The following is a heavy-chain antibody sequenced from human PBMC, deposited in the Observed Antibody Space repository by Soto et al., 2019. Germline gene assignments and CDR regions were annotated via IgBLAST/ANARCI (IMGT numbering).Heavy chain of an antibody. CDR2: INSDGSST. D-gene: IGHD2-15*01. CDR1: GFTFSSYW. J-gene: IGHJ4*02. Sequence: EVQLVESGGGLVQPGGSLRLSCAASGFTFSSYWMHWVRQAPGKGLVWVSRINSDGSSTSYADSVKGRFTISRDNAKNTLYLQMNSLRAEDTAVYYCARVYCSGCSYYHLDYWGQGTLVTVSS. V-gene: IGHV3-74*01. CDR3: ARVYCSGCSYYHLDY.